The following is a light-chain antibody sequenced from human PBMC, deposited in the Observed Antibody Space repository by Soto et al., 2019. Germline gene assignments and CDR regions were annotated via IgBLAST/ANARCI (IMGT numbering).Light chain of an antibody. CDR1: QDISNR. V-gene: IGKV1-33*01. CDR2: DAS. J-gene: IGKJ5*01. CDR3: QQYDNLPIT. Sequence: DIQMNQSPSSLSASVGDRVTVTCQASQDISNRLNWYQQKPGKAPKLLIYDASNLETGVPSRFSGSRSGTDFKFIISSLQPEDVATYYCQQYDNLPITFAQGTRREIK.